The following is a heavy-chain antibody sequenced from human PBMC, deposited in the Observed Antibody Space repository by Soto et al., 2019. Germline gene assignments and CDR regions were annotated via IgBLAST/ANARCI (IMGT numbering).Heavy chain of an antibody. V-gene: IGHV2-5*02. CDR1: GFSLTTSEVG. CDR2: IYWDDDK. J-gene: IGHJ4*02. Sequence: QITLKESGPMLVNPTQTLTLTCTFSGFSLTTSEVGVGWIRQPPGKALEWVALIYWDDDKRYNPSLRTRLSITKDTSENLVVLTLTNMDPVDAGTYYCAHRRRQGLSGPWNFGYFDYWGQGSLVTVSS. D-gene: IGHD1-1*01. CDR3: AHRRRQGLSGPWNFGYFDY.